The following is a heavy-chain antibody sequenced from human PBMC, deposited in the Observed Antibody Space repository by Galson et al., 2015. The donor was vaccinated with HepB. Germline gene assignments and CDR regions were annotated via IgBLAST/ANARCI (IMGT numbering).Heavy chain of an antibody. J-gene: IGHJ4*02. CDR3: ARHSSGWY. CDR1: GFTVSSNY. CDR2: IYSGGST. V-gene: IGHV3-53*01. Sequence: SLRLSCAASGFTVSSNYMSWVRQAPGKGLEWVSVIYSGGSTYYADSVKGRFTISRDNSKNTLYLQTNSLRAEDTAVYYCARHSSGWYWGQGTLVTVSS. D-gene: IGHD6-19*01.